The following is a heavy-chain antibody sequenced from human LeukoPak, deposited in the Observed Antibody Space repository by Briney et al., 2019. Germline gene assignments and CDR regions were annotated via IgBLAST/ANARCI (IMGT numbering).Heavy chain of an antibody. CDR2: IKQDGSEK. V-gene: IGHV3-7*01. D-gene: IGHD6-19*01. J-gene: IGHJ6*02. CDR3: ARESSAVADPLDPYYYYGMDV. CDR1: GFTFSSYW. Sequence: PGGSLRLSCAASGFTFSSYWMSWVRQAPGKGLEWVANIKQDGSEKYYVDSVKGRFTISRDNAKNSLYLQMNSLRAEDTAVYYCARESSAVADPLDPYYYYGMDVWGQGTTVTVSS.